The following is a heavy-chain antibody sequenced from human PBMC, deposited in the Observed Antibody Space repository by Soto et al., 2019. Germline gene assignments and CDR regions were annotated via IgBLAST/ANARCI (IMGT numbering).Heavy chain of an antibody. Sequence: QVQLVQSGAEVKKPGSSVKVSCKASGGTFNSYDIHWVRQAPGQGLEWMGRIIPSLGIPNYAQALQGRLTITANVATRTAYMKLTNLKSGDTAIYYCARRTSAFDVWGQGTVVTVSS. CDR3: ARRTSAFDV. CDR1: GGTFNSYD. J-gene: IGHJ3*01. V-gene: IGHV1-69*02. D-gene: IGHD2-2*01. CDR2: IIPSLGIP.